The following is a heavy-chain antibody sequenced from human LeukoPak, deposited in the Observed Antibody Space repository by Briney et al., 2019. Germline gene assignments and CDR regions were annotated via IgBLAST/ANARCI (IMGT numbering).Heavy chain of an antibody. CDR1: GFTFSSYG. CDR2: ISGSGGST. D-gene: IGHD6-19*01. J-gene: IGHJ4*02. Sequence: QPGGSLRLSCAASGFTFSSYGMSWVRQAPGKGLEWVSAISGSGGSTYYADSVKGRFTISRDNSKNTLYLQMNSLRAEDTAVYYCARGTSGWYLEGQHFDYWGQGTLVTVSS. V-gene: IGHV3-23*01. CDR3: ARGTSGWYLEGQHFDY.